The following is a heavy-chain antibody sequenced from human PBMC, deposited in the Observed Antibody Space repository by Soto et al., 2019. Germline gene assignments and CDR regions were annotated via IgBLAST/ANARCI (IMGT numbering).Heavy chain of an antibody. D-gene: IGHD2-15*01. V-gene: IGHV3-23*01. CDR2: ISGSGDST. CDR3: AKDLLVVVAFTGFDY. Sequence: PGGSLRLSCATSGFTFSNYAMSWVRQAPGKGLEWVSAISGSGDSTNYADSVKGRFTISRDNSRNTLYLQMNSLGDEDTALYYCAKDLLVVVAFTGFDYWGQGTLVTAPQ. CDR1: GFTFSNYA. J-gene: IGHJ4*02.